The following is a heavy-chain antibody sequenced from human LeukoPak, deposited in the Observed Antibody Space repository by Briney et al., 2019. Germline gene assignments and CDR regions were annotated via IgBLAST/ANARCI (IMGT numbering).Heavy chain of an antibody. CDR2: VHLDGRT. J-gene: IGHJ4*02. V-gene: IGHV4-4*02. CDR3: AREGGFYRPLDY. CDR1: GGPVINTNW. D-gene: IGHD3-3*01. Sequence: SETLSLTCGVSGGPVINTNWWTWVRQPPGKGLEWIGEVHLDGRTNYNPSLESRLTMSVDVSENQVSLKLTSVTAADTAVYYCAREGGFYRPLDYSGQGTLVTDSS.